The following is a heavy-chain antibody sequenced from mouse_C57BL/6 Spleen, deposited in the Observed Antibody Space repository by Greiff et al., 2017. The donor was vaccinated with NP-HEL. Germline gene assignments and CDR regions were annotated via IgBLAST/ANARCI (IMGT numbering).Heavy chain of an antibody. Sequence: VQLKQSGPELVKPGASVKIPCKASGYTFTDYNMDWVKQSHGKSLEWIGDINPNNGGTIYNQKFKGKATLTVDKSSSTAYMELRSLTSEDTAVYYCARSDDYEYFDVWGTGTTVTVSS. V-gene: IGHV1-18*01. D-gene: IGHD2-4*01. CDR3: ARSDDYEYFDV. J-gene: IGHJ1*03. CDR1: GYTFTDYN. CDR2: INPNNGGT.